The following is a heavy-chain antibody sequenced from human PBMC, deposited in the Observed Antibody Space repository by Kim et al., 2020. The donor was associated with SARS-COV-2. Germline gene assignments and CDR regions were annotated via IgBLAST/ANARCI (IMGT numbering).Heavy chain of an antibody. CDR2: ISDNGDNT. V-gene: IGHV3-23*01. Sequence: GGSLRLSCAASGFTFSSYAMSWVRQAPGKGLEWVSGISDNGDNTYYTDSVKGRFTISRDNSKDTLYLQMNSLRAEDTAVYYCAKETKAYNWNDEMDYWGQGTLVTVSS. CDR1: GFTFSSYA. CDR3: AKETKAYNWNDEMDY. J-gene: IGHJ4*02. D-gene: IGHD1-20*01.